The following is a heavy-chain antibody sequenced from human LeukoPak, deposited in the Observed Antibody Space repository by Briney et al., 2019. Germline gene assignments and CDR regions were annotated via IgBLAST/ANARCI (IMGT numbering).Heavy chain of an antibody. CDR3: ARGHGSYYYYMDV. Sequence: ASVKVSCKTSGGRFTNYAISWVRQAPGQGLEWLGWINPNSGGTDYAQKFQGRVTMTRDTSTSTAYMELSRLRSDDTAVYHCARGHGSYYYYMDVWGKGTTVTVSS. CDR2: INPNSGGT. CDR1: GGRFTNYA. J-gene: IGHJ6*03. V-gene: IGHV1-2*02. D-gene: IGHD3-10*01.